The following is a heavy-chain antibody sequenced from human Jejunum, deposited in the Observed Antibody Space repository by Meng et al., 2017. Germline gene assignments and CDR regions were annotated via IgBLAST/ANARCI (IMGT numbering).Heavy chain of an antibody. Sequence: QLVESGGGLVKPGGSLRLSCAVSGVTFSGAWMSWVRQAPGKGLEWVSRIKSKRDGETTDYAAPVKGRFTISRDDSENTVYLQMNSLKAEDTAVYYCTHGHLAGTFFDYWSQGILVTVSS. J-gene: IGHJ4*02. CDR1: GVTFSGAW. CDR2: IKSKRDGETT. D-gene: IGHD1-1*01. V-gene: IGHV3-15*01. CDR3: THGHLAGTFFDY.